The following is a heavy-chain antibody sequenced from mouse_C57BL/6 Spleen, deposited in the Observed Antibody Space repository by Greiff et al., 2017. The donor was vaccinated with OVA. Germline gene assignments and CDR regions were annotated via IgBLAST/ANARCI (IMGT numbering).Heavy chain of an antibody. D-gene: IGHD1-1*01. J-gene: IGHJ2*01. CDR1: GYTFTSYG. CDR2: IYPRSGNT. Sequence: QVHVKQSGAELARPGASVKLSCKASGYTFTSYGISWVKQRTGQGLEWIGEIYPRSGNTYYNEKFKGKATLTADKSSSTAYMELRSLTSEDSAVYFCARAGTVVATDYWGQGTTLTVSS. CDR3: ARAGTVVATDY. V-gene: IGHV1-81*01.